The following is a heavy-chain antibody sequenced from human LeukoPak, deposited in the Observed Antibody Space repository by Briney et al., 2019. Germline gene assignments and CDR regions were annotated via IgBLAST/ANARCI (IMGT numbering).Heavy chain of an antibody. J-gene: IGHJ5*02. Sequence: PSETLSLTCTVSGGSISSYYWSWIRQPPGKGLEWVGYIYYTGSTNYNPSLKSRVTISVDTSKNQFSLKLSSVTAADTAVYYCATLTGYSSESWFDPWGQGILVTVSS. V-gene: IGHV4-59*01. CDR1: GGSISSYY. CDR2: IYYTGST. CDR3: ATLTGYSSESWFDP. D-gene: IGHD3-9*01.